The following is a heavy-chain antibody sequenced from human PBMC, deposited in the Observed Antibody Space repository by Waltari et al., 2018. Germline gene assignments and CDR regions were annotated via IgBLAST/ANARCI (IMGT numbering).Heavy chain of an antibody. Sequence: EEQLVESGGGLIQPGESLRVTCAVAGFTSDRYRVNWVRQGPGSGLVWVARINSDGSDTSDADSVKGRFTISRDNAKNTVYLQMKSLRVEDTAVYYCARDYYGDETGYWGQGTLVTVSS. CDR3: ARDYYGDETGY. V-gene: IGHV3-74*01. CDR1: GFTSDRYR. D-gene: IGHD4-17*01. CDR2: INSDGSDT. J-gene: IGHJ4*02.